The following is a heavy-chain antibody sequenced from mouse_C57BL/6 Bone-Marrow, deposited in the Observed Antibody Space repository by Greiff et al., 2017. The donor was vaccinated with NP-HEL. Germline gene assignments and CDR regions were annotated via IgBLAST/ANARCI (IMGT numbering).Heavy chain of an antibody. J-gene: IGHJ3*01. CDR2: IYPRSGNT. CDR1: GYTFTSYG. CDR3: AEDSSGYRAWFAY. Sequence: VQLQQSGAELARPGASVKLSCKASGYTFTSYGISWVKQRTGQGLEWIGEIYPRSGNTYYNEKFKGKATLTADKSSSTAYMELRSLTSEYSAVYFCAEDSSGYRAWFAYWGQGTLVTVSA. D-gene: IGHD3-2*02. V-gene: IGHV1-81*01.